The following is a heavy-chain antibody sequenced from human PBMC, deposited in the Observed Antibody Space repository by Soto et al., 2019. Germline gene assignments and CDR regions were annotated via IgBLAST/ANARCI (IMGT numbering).Heavy chain of an antibody. Sequence: GGSLRLSCAASGFTFSSYSMNWVRQAPGKGLEWVSSISSSSSYIYYADSVKGRFTISRDNAKNSLYLQMNSLRAEDTAVYYCARDRSIRAFDIWGQGTMVTVSS. J-gene: IGHJ3*02. CDR1: GFTFSSYS. CDR2: ISSSSSYI. V-gene: IGHV3-21*01. CDR3: ARDRSIRAFDI.